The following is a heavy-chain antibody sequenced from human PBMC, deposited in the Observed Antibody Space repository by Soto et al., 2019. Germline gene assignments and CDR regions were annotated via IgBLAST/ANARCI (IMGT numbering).Heavy chain of an antibody. J-gene: IGHJ6*03. CDR3: AKSILWFGELFPYYYYYYIDV. CDR2: ISYDGSNK. V-gene: IGHV3-30*18. Sequence: QVQLVESGGGVVQPGRSLRLSCAASGFTFSSYGMHWVRQAPGKGLEWVAVISYDGSNKYYADSVKGRFTISRDNSKNALYLQINSLRAEDTAVYYCAKSILWFGELFPYYYYYYIDVWGKGTTVTVFS. D-gene: IGHD3-10*01. CDR1: GFTFSSYG.